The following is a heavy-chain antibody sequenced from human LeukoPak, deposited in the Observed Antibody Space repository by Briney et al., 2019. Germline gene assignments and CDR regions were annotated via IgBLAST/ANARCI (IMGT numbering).Heavy chain of an antibody. D-gene: IGHD5-12*01. Sequence: PGGSLRLSCAASGFNFSDYYMSWIRQSPGKGLEWISYISSGGSSLYYVDSVRGRFTISRGNAKNSLYLQINSLRAEDTAVYHCARDVRGYGAYYYYMDVWGKGTTVTVSS. J-gene: IGHJ6*03. CDR1: GFNFSDYY. V-gene: IGHV3-11*04. CDR2: ISSGGSSL. CDR3: ARDVRGYGAYYYYMDV.